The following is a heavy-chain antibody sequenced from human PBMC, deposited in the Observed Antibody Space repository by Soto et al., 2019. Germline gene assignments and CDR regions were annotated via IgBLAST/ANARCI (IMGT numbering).Heavy chain of an antibody. V-gene: IGHV4-34*01. CDR3: ARLCYGYCSSTTRLDY. D-gene: IGHD2-2*03. CDR1: GGSFIGYY. Sequence: LSLTCAVYGGSFIGYYWSWIRQPPGKGLEWIGEINHSGSTNYNPSLKSRVTISVDTSKNQFSLKLSSVTAADTAVYYCARLCYGYCSSTTRLDYWGQGTLVTVSS. J-gene: IGHJ4*02. CDR2: INHSGST.